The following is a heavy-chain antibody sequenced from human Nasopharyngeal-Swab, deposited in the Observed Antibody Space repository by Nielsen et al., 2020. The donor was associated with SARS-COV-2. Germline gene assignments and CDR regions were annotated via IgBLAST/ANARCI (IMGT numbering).Heavy chain of an antibody. J-gene: IGHJ4*02. CDR1: GFTFSSYG. V-gene: IGHV3-30*18. Sequence: GGSLRLSCAASGFTFSSYGMHWVRQAPGKGLEWVAVISYDGSNKYYADSVKGRFTISIDNSKNTLYLQMNSLRAEDTAVYYCAKGWGGIYYFDYWGQGTLVTVSS. CDR2: ISYDGSNK. CDR3: AKGWGGIYYFDY. D-gene: IGHD7-27*01.